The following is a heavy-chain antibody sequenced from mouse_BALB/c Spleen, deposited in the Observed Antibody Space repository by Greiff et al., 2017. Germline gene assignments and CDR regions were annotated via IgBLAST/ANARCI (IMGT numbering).Heavy chain of an antibody. D-gene: IGHD2-14*01. CDR2: INPGSGGT. CDR1: GYAFTNYL. J-gene: IGHJ2*01. Sequence: QVQLQQSGAELVRPGTSVKVSCKASGYAFTNYLIEWVKQRPGQGLEWIGVINPGSGGTNYNEKFKGKATLTADKSSSTAYMQLSSLTSDDSAVYFCARGGNYRYDEGNYWGQGTTLTVSS. CDR3: ARGGNYRYDEGNY. V-gene: IGHV1-54*01.